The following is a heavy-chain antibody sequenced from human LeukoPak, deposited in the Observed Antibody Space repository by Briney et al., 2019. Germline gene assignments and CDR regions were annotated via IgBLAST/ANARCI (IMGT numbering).Heavy chain of an antibody. V-gene: IGHV1-18*01. CDR2: ITAYNGNT. D-gene: IGHD2-15*01. CDR3: ERVVGITVAFDI. CDR1: GYTFTSYG. Sequence: ASVKVSCKASGYTFTSYGISWVRQAPGQGREWVGWITAYNGNTNYAQKLQGRVTMTTDTSTSTAYMELRSLRSDDTAVYYCERVVGITVAFDIWGQGTMVTVSS. J-gene: IGHJ3*02.